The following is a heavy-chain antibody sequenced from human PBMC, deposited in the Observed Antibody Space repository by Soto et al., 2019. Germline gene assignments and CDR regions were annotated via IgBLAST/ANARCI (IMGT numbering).Heavy chain of an antibody. CDR3: ARDLGYYDSPHGFAY. CDR1: GGTIRDGGYC. CDR2: IYYSGST. D-gene: IGHD3-22*01. V-gene: IGHV4-31*03. Sequence: ILSLTCSVSGGTIRDGGYCWIWIRKNPGKGLEWIGYIYYSGSTYYNPSLKSRVTISVDTSKNQFSLKLSSVTAADTAVYYCARDLGYYDSPHGFAYRVQGTLVTVSS. J-gene: IGHJ4*02.